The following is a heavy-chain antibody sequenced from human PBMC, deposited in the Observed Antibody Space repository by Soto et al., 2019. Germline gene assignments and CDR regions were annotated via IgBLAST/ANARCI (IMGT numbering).Heavy chain of an antibody. V-gene: IGHV1-18*01. J-gene: IGHJ4*02. Sequence: ASVKVPCKASGYSFTNYGVTWVRQAPGQGLEWMGWISAYNGNTKYAQKLQGRVTMTTDTSTSIAYMELRSLRSDDTAVYYCARVRDGYKVDYWGQGALVTVSS. D-gene: IGHD5-12*01. CDR2: ISAYNGNT. CDR3: ARVRDGYKVDY. CDR1: GYSFTNYG.